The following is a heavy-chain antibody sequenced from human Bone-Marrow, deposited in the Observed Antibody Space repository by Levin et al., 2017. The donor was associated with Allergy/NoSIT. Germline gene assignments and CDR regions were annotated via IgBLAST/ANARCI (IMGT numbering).Heavy chain of an antibody. Sequence: GESLKISCAASGILFSSYDMNWVRQAPGKGLEWVSSISAGGNYIYYADSVKGRFTISRDNAKNSLFLQMNSLRAEDTAVYYCASWAMYHYDRSAFDYFYYAMDVWGLGTTVTVS. D-gene: IGHD3-22*01. CDR3: ASWAMYHYDRSAFDYFYYAMDV. CDR1: GILFSSYD. J-gene: IGHJ6*02. V-gene: IGHV3-21*06. CDR2: ISAGGNYI.